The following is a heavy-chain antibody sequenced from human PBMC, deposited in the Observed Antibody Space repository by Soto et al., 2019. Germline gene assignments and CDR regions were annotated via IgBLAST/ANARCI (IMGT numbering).Heavy chain of an antibody. CDR2: IYYSGST. Sequence: SETLSLTCTVSGGSTSSGDYYWSWIRQPPGKGLEWIGYIYYSGSTYYNPSLKSRVTISVGTSKNQFSLKLSSVTAADTAVYYCARGDSSLFDYWGQGTLVTVSS. D-gene: IGHD6-6*01. CDR1: GGSTSSGDYY. J-gene: IGHJ4*02. CDR3: ARGDSSLFDY. V-gene: IGHV4-30-4*01.